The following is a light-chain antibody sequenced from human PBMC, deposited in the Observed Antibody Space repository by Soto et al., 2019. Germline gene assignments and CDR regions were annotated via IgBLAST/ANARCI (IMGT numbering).Light chain of an antibody. Sequence: DIQMTQSPSSLSASVGDRVTLTCRASQGISNYLAWYQQKPGKVPKLLIYAASTLQSGVPSRFSGSGTGTDFNLTISSLQPEDVATYYCQKYNSAPRTFGQGTKVEGK. CDR3: QKYNSAPRT. V-gene: IGKV1-27*01. CDR1: QGISNY. J-gene: IGKJ1*01. CDR2: AAS.